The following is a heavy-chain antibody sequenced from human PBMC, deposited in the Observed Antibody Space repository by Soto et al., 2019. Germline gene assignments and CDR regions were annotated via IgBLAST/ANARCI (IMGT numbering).Heavy chain of an antibody. D-gene: IGHD2-2*01. CDR1: GYTFTSYG. Sequence: QVQLVQSGAEVKKPGASVKVSCKASGYTFTSYGISWVRQAPGQGLEWMGWISAYNGNTNYAQKLQGRVTMTTDTPTSTAYMGLRSLRSDDTAVYYCARDVPAATKPYAFDIWGQGTMVTVSS. J-gene: IGHJ3*02. CDR2: ISAYNGNT. V-gene: IGHV1-18*01. CDR3: ARDVPAATKPYAFDI.